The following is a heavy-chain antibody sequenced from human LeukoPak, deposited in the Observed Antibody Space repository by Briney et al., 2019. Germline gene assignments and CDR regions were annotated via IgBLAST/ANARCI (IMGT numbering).Heavy chain of an antibody. J-gene: IGHJ4*02. Sequence: PGGSLSLSCAASGFTFSSYAMHWVRQAPGKGLEWVAVISYDGSNKYYADSVKGRFTISRDNSKNTLYLQMNSLRAEDTAVYYCARDRFTGGSYDEFDYWGQGTLVTVSS. D-gene: IGHD1-26*01. CDR2: ISYDGSNK. CDR3: ARDRFTGGSYDEFDY. V-gene: IGHV3-30*04. CDR1: GFTFSSYA.